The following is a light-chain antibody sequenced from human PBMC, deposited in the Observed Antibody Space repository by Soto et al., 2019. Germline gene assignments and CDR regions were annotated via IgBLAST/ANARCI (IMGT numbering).Light chain of an antibody. Sequence: EIVLTQSPATLSLSPGERATLSCRASQSVSSNLAWYQQKPGQAPRLLIYDASTRATGIPARFSGSGSGTDCTLTISSLEPEDFAVYYCQQRSNWPAFGQGTRLEIK. CDR2: DAS. V-gene: IGKV3-11*01. CDR3: QQRSNWPA. J-gene: IGKJ5*01. CDR1: QSVSSN.